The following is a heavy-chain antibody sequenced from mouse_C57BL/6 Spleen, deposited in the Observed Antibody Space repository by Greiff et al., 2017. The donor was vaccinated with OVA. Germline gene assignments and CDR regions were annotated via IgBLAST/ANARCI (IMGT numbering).Heavy chain of an antibody. CDR1: GFNIKDYY. V-gene: IGHV14-1*01. CDR2: IDPEDGDT. CDR3: TTLDSSGYVGFAY. D-gene: IGHD3-2*02. J-gene: IGHJ3*01. Sequence: VHVKQSGAELVRPGASVKLSCTASGFNIKDYYMHWVKQRPEQGLEWIGRIDPEDGDTEYDPKFQGKATMTADTSSNTAYLQLSSLTSEDTAVYYCTTLDSSGYVGFAYWGQGTLVTVSA.